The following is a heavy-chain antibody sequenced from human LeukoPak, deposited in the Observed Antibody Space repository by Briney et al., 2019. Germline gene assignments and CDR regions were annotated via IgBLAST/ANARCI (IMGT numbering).Heavy chain of an antibody. J-gene: IGHJ6*03. Sequence: SLKVSCKASRGTFSSYAISWVRQAPGQGLEWMGGIIPIFGTANYAQKFQGRVTITADESTSTAYMELSSLRSEDTAVYYCARAPIITGTRWDYYYYMDVWGKGTTVTVSS. CDR2: IIPIFGTA. V-gene: IGHV1-69*13. D-gene: IGHD1-20*01. CDR1: RGTFSSYA. CDR3: ARAPIITGTRWDYYYYMDV.